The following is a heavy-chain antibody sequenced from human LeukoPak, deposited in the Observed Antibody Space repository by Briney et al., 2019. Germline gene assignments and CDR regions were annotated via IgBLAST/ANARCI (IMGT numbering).Heavy chain of an antibody. Sequence: SETLSLTCTVSGGSISSYYWSWIRQPPGKGLEWIGYIYYSGSTNYNPSLKSRVTISVDTSKNQFSLKLSSVTAADTAVYYCARVGIYCSGGSCYSFGFDPWGQGTLVTVSS. CDR3: ARVGIYCSGGSCYSFGFDP. D-gene: IGHD2-15*01. J-gene: IGHJ5*02. CDR1: GGSISSYY. V-gene: IGHV4-59*01. CDR2: IYYSGST.